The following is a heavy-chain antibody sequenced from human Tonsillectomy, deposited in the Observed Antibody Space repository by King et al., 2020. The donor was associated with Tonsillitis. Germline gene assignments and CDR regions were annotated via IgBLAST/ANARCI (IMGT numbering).Heavy chain of an antibody. J-gene: IGHJ4*02. D-gene: IGHD2-2*01. V-gene: IGHV1-2*02. CDR3: AKDSCDSTSCYPFNY. CDR1: GFTFTDYY. CDR2: INAESGGT. Sequence: VQLVESGAEVKKPGASVKVSCKASGFTFTDYYLHWVRQAPGQGLEWMGWINAESGGTSYAQKFQGRVTMTRDTSIGTAYMELSRLTSDDTAIYYCAKDSCDSTSCYPFNYWGQGTLLTVSS.